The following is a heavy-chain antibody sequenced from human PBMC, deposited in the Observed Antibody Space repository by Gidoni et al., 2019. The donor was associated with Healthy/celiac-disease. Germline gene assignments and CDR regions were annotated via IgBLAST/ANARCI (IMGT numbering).Heavy chain of an antibody. CDR1: GGSISSSSYY. J-gene: IGHJ4*02. CDR2: VFHTWNT. CDR3: ATVAGSSWYRAGVVF. D-gene: IGHD6-13*01. V-gene: IGHV4-39*01. Sequence: QLQLQESGPGLVKPSETLSLTCSVSGGSISSSSYYWGWVRQPPGKGLEWIGSVFHTWNTYFNPSLKSRVTISVDTSKNQFSLKLNSVTAADSAVYYCATVAGSSWYRAGVVFWGQGTLVTVSS.